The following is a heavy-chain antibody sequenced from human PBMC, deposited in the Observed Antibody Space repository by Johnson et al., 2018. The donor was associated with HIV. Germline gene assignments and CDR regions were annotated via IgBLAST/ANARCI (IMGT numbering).Heavy chain of an antibody. CDR3: ARVHSGGAFDI. CDR1: GFTVSSNY. CDR2: IYSGGST. V-gene: IGHV3-66*01. J-gene: IGHJ3*02. Sequence: EKLVESGGGLVQPGGSLRLSCAASGFTVSSNYMSWVRQAPGKGLEWVSVIYSGGSTYYADSVKGRFTISRDNSKNTLYLQMNSLRAEDTAVYYCARVHSGGAFDIWGQGTMVTVSS.